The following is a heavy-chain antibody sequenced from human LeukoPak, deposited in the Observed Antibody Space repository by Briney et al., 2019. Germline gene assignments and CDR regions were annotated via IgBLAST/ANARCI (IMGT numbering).Heavy chain of an antibody. J-gene: IGHJ4*02. D-gene: IGHD3-3*01. CDR1: GGSISSYY. CDR2: IYHSGST. Sequence: SETLSLTCTVSGGSISSYYWSWIRQPPGKGLEWIGEIYHSGSTNYNPSLKSRVTISVDTSKNQFSLKLSSVTAADTAVYYCARLGAGPTYYDFWSGYSSFYFDYWGQGTLVTVSS. CDR3: ARLGAGPTYYDFWSGYSSFYFDY. V-gene: IGHV4-59*08.